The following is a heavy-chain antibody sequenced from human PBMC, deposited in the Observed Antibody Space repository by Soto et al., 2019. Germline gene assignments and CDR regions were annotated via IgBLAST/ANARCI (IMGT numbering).Heavy chain of an antibody. CDR2: IYSNGDT. CDR1: SDSMNSGGYY. V-gene: IGHV4-31*03. CDR3: SRRGGSTSGYYYSATDV. J-gene: IGHJ6*02. Sequence: PSETLSLTCSVSSDSMNSGGYYWSWIRQHPGKGLEWIGYIYSNGDTYYNPSLTSRVTISVDMSKNQFSLNLTSVTAAATAAYYCSRRGGSTSGYYYSATDVWGQGTTVTVSS. D-gene: IGHD6-6*01.